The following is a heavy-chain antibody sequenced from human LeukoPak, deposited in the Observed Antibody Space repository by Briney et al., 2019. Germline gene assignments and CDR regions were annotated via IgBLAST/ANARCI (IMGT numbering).Heavy chain of an antibody. V-gene: IGHV3-23*01. CDR1: GFTFSSYG. CDR2: ISGSGGST. CDR3: ASSDLRYYYYYMDV. J-gene: IGHJ6*03. Sequence: PGGTLRLSCAASGFTFSSYGMSWVRQAPGKGLEWVSAISGSGGSTYYADSVKGRFTISRDNSKNTLYLQMNSLRAEDTAVYYCASSDLRYYYYYMDVWGKGTTVTISS.